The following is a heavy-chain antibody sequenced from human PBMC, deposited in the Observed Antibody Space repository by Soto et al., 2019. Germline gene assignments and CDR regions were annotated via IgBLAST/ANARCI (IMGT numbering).Heavy chain of an antibody. V-gene: IGHV1-18*01. Sequence: QVHLVQSGAEVKEPGASVKVSCQASGYTFTNYAISWVRQAPGQGLEWMGWISPSTGDTDQAQGFPDRVNMTLDTSTNTANMELRSLGTDDTAVYYCARCYCSIGSCYACWHLDLWGPGTLVTVSS. J-gene: IGHJ2*01. CDR1: GYTFTNYA. D-gene: IGHD2-15*01. CDR3: ARCYCSIGSCYACWHLDL. CDR2: ISPSTGDT.